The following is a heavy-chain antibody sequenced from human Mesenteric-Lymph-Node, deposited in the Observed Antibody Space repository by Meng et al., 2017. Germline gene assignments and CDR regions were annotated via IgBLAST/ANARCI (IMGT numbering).Heavy chain of an antibody. CDR3: AKDYSSGWYQMVTYFDY. D-gene: IGHD6-19*01. V-gene: IGHV3-30*07. Sequence: GESLKISCVVSGFTLGSHHMHWVRQMPGKGLEWVAVMAGDGSQQQYEESVKGRFTFSRDVTKNTLSLQMNSLRADDTAVYYCAKDYSSGWYQMVTYFDYWGQGTLVTVSS. J-gene: IGHJ4*02. CDR2: MAGDGSQQ. CDR1: GFTLGSHH.